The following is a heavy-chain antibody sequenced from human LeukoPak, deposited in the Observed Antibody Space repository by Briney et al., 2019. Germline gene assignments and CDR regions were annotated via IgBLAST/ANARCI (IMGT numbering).Heavy chain of an antibody. CDR1: GYSFTSYR. D-gene: IGHD6-19*01. CDR3: AITGYSSGWYGGLDY. J-gene: IGHJ4*02. Sequence: GESLKFSCKGSGYSFTSYRIGWVRKMPGKGLEWMGIIYPVDSATRYSPSFLDQATISADKSISTAYLQWSSLKASDTAMYYCAITGYSSGWYGGLDYWGQGTLVTVSS. CDR2: IYPVDSAT. V-gene: IGHV5-51*01.